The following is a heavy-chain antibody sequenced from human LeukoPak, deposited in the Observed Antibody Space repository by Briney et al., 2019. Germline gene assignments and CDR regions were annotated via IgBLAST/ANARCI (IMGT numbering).Heavy chain of an antibody. CDR2: ISSSSSTI. CDR3: ARGGTTGTTSFGKLNWFDP. Sequence: SGGSLRLSCAASGFTFSSYSMNWVRQAPGKGLEWVSYISSSSSTIYYADSVKGRFTISRDNAKNSLYLQMNSLRAEDTAMYYCARGGTTGTTSFGKLNWFDPWGQGTLVTVSS. V-gene: IGHV3-48*01. J-gene: IGHJ5*02. D-gene: IGHD1-1*01. CDR1: GFTFSSYS.